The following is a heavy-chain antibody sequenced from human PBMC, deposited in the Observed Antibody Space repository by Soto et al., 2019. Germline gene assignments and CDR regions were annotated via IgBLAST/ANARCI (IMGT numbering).Heavy chain of an antibody. CDR1: GGSISSSSYY. Sequence: SETLSLTCTVSGGSISSSSYYWGWIRQPPGKGLEWIGSIYYSGSTYYNPSLKSRVTISVDTSKNQFSLKLSSVTAADTAVYYCARQGTTYYDFWRADYWGQGTLVTVSS. J-gene: IGHJ4*02. D-gene: IGHD3-3*01. CDR2: IYYSGST. V-gene: IGHV4-39*01. CDR3: ARQGTTYYDFWRADY.